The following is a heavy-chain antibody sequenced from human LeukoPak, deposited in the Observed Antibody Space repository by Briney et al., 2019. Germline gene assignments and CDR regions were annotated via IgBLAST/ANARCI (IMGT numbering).Heavy chain of an antibody. CDR3: AKGLLVVWYFDY. CDR2: ISGSGGST. D-gene: IGHD3-22*01. CDR1: GFTFSSYA. V-gene: IGHV3-23*01. J-gene: IGHJ4*02. Sequence: GGSLRLSCAASGFTFSSYAMSWVRQAPGKGLEWVSAISGSGGSTYYADSVKGRFTISRDNSKNTLYLQINSLRAEDTAVYYFAKGLLVVWYFDYWGQGTLVTVSS.